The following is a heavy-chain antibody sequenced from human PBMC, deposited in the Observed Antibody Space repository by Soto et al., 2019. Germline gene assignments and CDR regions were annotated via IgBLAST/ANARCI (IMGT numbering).Heavy chain of an antibody. Sequence: SXKVSFKASGGTXISYAIRLVRQAPGQGLEWMGGIIPIFGTANYAQKFQVRVTITADKSTRTAYMELSSLRSEDTAVYYCAREIHSHGYYYGMDVWGQGTTGTVSS. CDR1: GGTXISYA. V-gene: IGHV1-69*06. D-gene: IGHD5-18*01. CDR3: AREIHSHGYYYGMDV. CDR2: IIPIFGTA. J-gene: IGHJ6*02.